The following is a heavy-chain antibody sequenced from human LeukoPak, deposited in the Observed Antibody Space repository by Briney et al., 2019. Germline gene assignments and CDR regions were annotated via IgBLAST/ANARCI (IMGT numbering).Heavy chain of an antibody. CDR2: MWADGMDK. CDR1: GFTLSTSG. CDR3: ARQYYDILTGSDDYYYYYMDV. V-gene: IGHV3-30*02. Sequence: GGSLRLSCVASGFTLSTSGMHWVRQAPGKGLEWVALMWADGMDKDYKDSVKGRFTVSRDNSKNTLFLQMTSLRSEDTAVYYCARQYYDILTGSDDYYYYYMDVWGKGTTVTVSS. J-gene: IGHJ6*03. D-gene: IGHD3-9*01.